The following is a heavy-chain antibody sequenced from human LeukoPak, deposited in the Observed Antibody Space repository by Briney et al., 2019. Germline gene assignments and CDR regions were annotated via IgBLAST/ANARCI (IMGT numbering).Heavy chain of an antibody. CDR3: ARGDCGDNCYVPDY. CDR1: GFSVNDNY. J-gene: IGHJ4*02. CDR2: IYSSGST. V-gene: IGHV3-66*02. Sequence: GGSLRLSCVASGFSVNDNYMYWVRQAPGKGLEWVSVIYSSGSTKYADFVKGRFTVSRDMSKNTLYLQMNSLRPEDTAVYYCARGDCGDNCYVPDYWGQGTLVTVSS. D-gene: IGHD2-21*02.